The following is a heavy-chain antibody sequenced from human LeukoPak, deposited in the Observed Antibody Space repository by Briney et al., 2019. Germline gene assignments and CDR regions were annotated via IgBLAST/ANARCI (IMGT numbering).Heavy chain of an antibody. CDR3: ARDHPYDSSGYYV. D-gene: IGHD3-22*01. V-gene: IGHV4-59*01. CDR1: GGSISSYY. J-gene: IGHJ4*02. Sequence: SETLSLTCTASGGSISSYYWSWIRQPPGKGLEWIGYIYYSGSTNYNPSLKSRVTISVDTSKNQFSLKLSSVTAADTAVYYCARDHPYDSSGYYVWGQGTLVTVSS. CDR2: IYYSGST.